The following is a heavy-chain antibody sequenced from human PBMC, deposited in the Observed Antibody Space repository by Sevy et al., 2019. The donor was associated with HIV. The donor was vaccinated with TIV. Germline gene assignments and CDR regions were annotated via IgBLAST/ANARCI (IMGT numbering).Heavy chain of an antibody. V-gene: IGHV3-15*01. CDR3: ATDRSWFDP. Sequence: GGSLRLSCAASGLTFTSAWMSWVRQAPEKGLEWVGRIKSKNDGGKADYAAPVKGRFTSLRDDSQNTIYLQMNSLESEDTGVYYCATDRSWFDPWGQGTLVTVSS. CDR1: GLTFTSAW. CDR2: IKSKNDGGKA. J-gene: IGHJ5*02.